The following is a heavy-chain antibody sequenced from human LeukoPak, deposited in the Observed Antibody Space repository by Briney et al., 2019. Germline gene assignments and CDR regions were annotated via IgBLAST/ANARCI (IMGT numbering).Heavy chain of an antibody. V-gene: IGHV3-30*19. J-gene: IGHJ4*02. CDR1: GFTFGSYG. Sequence: GGSLRLSCVASGFTFGSYGMHWVRQAPGKGLEWVAVISYDGSNKYYADSVKGRFTISRDNSKNTLYLQMNSLRAEDTAVYYCARAISSWYYFDYWGQGTLVTVSS. D-gene: IGHD6-13*01. CDR2: ISYDGSNK. CDR3: ARAISSWYYFDY.